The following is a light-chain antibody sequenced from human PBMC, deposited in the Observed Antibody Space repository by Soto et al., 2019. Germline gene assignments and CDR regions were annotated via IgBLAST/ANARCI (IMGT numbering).Light chain of an antibody. CDR3: QQSHGIPYT. CDR2: AAS. Sequence: DIQMTQSPSSLSASVGDRVTITCRASQTITGYLNWYQQRPGKAPKLLIYAASSLQSGVPSRFSVIGSGTFYIITINSLQPEDFATYYCQQSHGIPYTFGQGTKLEIK. V-gene: IGKV1-39*01. CDR1: QTITGY. J-gene: IGKJ2*01.